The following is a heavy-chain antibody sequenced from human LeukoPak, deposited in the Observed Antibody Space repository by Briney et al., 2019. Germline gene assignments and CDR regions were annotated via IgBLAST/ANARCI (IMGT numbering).Heavy chain of an antibody. CDR3: ARGPLVVTAIPFLDY. V-gene: IGHV1-69*05. Sequence: GASVQVSCKATGGTFSSYAISWVRQAPGQGLEWMGRLIPIFGTANYAQKFQGRVTITTDESTSTAYMELSSLRSEDTAVYYCARGPLVVTAIPFLDYWGQGTLVTVSS. CDR1: GGTFSSYA. D-gene: IGHD2-21*02. CDR2: LIPIFGTA. J-gene: IGHJ4*02.